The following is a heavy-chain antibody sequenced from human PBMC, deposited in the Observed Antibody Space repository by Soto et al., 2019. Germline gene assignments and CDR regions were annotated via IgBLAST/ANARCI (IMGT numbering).Heavy chain of an antibody. J-gene: IGHJ5*01. CDR2: VGHTRAT. CDR3: ARETSGSYFDS. D-gene: IGHD3-10*01. Sequence: SETLSLTCTVRGMPLTIYSWMWIRQVPGEGPEWIGEVGHTRATNYSPSLKSRLRISVDRSKNQFSLKLTSVTAADTAVYYCARETSGSYFDSWGQGALVTVSS. V-gene: IGHV4-34*01. CDR1: GMPLTIYS.